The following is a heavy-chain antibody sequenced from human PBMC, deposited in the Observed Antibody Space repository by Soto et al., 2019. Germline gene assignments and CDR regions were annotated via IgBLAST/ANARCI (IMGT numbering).Heavy chain of an antibody. CDR1: GGSISSSSYY. Sequence: PSETLSLTCTVSGGSISSSSYYWGWIRQPPGKGLEWIGSIYYSGSTYYNPSLKSRVTISVDTSKNQFSLKLSSVTAADTAVYYCARNRRYRYYDSSGPIDAFDIWGQGTMVT. D-gene: IGHD3-22*01. J-gene: IGHJ3*02. CDR3: ARNRRYRYYDSSGPIDAFDI. V-gene: IGHV4-39*01. CDR2: IYYSGST.